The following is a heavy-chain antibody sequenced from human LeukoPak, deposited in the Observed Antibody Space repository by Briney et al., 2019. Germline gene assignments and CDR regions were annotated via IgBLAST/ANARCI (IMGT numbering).Heavy chain of an antibody. J-gene: IGHJ6*03. V-gene: IGHV4-34*01. D-gene: IGHD3-22*01. Sequence: RPSETLSLTCTVSGGSISSYYWSWIRQPPGKGLEWIGEINHSGSTNYNPSLKSRVTISVDTSKNQFSLKLSSVTAADTAVYYCARGLVYYYDSSGYYVHSHYYYYMDVWGKGTTVTVSS. CDR3: ARGLVYYYDSSGYYVHSHYYYYMDV. CDR2: INHSGST. CDR1: GGSISSYY.